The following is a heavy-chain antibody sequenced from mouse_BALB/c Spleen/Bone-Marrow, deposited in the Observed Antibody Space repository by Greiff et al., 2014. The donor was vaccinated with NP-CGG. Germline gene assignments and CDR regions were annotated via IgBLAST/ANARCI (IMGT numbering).Heavy chain of an antibody. CDR2: ISSGGSYT. CDR3: AFITKANFFAY. CDR1: GFTFSSYG. D-gene: IGHD1-1*01. V-gene: IGHV5-6*01. J-gene: IGHJ2*01. Sequence: VQLKESGGDLVKPGGSLKLSCAASGFTFSSYGMSWVRQTPDKRLEWVATISSGGSYTYYPDSVKGRFTISRDNAKNTLYLQMSSLKSEDTAMYYCAFITKANFFAYWGQGTTLTVSS.